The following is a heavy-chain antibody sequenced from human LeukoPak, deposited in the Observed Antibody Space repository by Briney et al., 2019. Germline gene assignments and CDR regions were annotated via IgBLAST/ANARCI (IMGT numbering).Heavy chain of an antibody. V-gene: IGHV5-51*01. D-gene: IGHD3-10*01. CDR1: GYSFTSYW. CDR2: IYPGDSDT. J-gene: IGHJ4*02. CDR3: ARLSNFVGDLNYFDY. Sequence: GESLKISCKGSGYSFTSYWIGWVRQMPGKGLEWMGIIYPGDSDTRYSPSFQGQVTISADKSISTAYLQWSSLKASDTAMYYCARLSNFVGDLNYFDYWGQGTLVTVSS.